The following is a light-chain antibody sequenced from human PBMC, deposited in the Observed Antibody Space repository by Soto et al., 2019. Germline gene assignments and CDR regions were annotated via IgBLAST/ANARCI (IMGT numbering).Light chain of an antibody. J-gene: IGKJ4*01. CDR3: QQSYSTLLT. CDR2: AAS. Sequence: IQMTQSPASLSASVGDRVTITCRASQSINSYLNWYQQKPGKAPKLLIYAASSLQSGVPSRFSGSGSGTDFTLTISSLQPEDFATYYCQQSYSTLLTFGGGTKVDI. CDR1: QSINSY. V-gene: IGKV1-39*01.